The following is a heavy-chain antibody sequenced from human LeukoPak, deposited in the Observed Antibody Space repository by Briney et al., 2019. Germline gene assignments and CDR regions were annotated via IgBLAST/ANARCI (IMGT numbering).Heavy chain of an antibody. V-gene: IGHV5-51*01. Sequence: GESLKISCKRFGYRFTNYWIGWVRQLPGKGLGWMESIYPGDSDTRYSPSFQGQVTISADKSISTAYLQWSSLKASDTAMYFCAIGGDSSTSCYRCFNYWGQGTLVTVSS. CDR1: GYRFTNYW. CDR2: IYPGDSDT. J-gene: IGHJ4*02. D-gene: IGHD2-2*02. CDR3: AIGGDSSTSCYRCFNY.